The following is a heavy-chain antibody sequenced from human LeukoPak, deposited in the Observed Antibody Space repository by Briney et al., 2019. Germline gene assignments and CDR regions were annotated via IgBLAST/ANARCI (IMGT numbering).Heavy chain of an antibody. CDR1: GVTFSSYA. D-gene: IGHD2-2*02. V-gene: IGHV1-69*05. Sequence: ASVKVSCKASGVTFSSYAISWVRQAPGQGLEWMGGIIPIFGTANYAQKFQGRVTITTDESTSTAYMELSSLRSEDTAVYYCAGDYCSSTSCYTNYYYYMDVWGKGTTVTVSS. J-gene: IGHJ6*03. CDR2: IIPIFGTA. CDR3: AGDYCSSTSCYTNYYYYMDV.